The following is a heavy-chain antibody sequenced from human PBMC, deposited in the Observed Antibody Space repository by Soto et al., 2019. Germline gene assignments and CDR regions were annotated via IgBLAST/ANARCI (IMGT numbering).Heavy chain of an antibody. CDR3: ARAAGVTTVDY. D-gene: IGHD4-17*01. CDR2: IYYSAST. CDR1: GGSISSGGYY. J-gene: IGHJ4*02. Sequence: QVQLQESGPGLVKPSQTLSLTCTVSGGSISSGGYYWSWIRQRPGKGLEWIGYIYYSASTYYNPSLKSRVTIAVDTSKNQFSLKLSYVTAADTAVYYCARAAGVTTVDYWGQGTLVTVSS. V-gene: IGHV4-31*03.